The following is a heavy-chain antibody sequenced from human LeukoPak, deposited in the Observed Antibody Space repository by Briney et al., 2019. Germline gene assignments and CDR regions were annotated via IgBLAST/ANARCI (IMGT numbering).Heavy chain of an antibody. J-gene: IGHJ4*02. CDR2: VNHSGDT. CDR1: GGSFSAYY. CDR3: SYSYPSGGDLFGY. Sequence: SETLSLTCAVYGGSFSAYYWNWVRQPSGKGLEWIGEVNHSGDTNYNPSLKSRVTISVDMSEHQVSLKLTSVTAADTAVYYCSYSYPSGGDLFGYWGQGTLVTVSP. D-gene: IGHD2-15*01. V-gene: IGHV4-34*01.